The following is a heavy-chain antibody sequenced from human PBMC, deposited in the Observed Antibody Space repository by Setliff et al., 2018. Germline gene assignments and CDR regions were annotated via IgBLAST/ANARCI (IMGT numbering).Heavy chain of an antibody. D-gene: IGHD6-19*01. V-gene: IGHV4-4*07. CDR3: AREQWLDPPGYYYMDV. J-gene: IGHJ6*03. CDR2: IYIGGSA. CDR1: GGSISSYY. Sequence: LETLSLTCTVSGGSISSYYWSWIRQPAGKGLEWIGHIYIGGSANYNPSLKSRVTMSIDTSKNQFSLKLNSVTAADMAVYYCAREQWLDPPGYYYMDVWAKGTTVTVSS.